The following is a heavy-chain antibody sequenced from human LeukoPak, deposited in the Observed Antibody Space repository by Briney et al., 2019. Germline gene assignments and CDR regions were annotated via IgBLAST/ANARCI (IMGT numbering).Heavy chain of an antibody. Sequence: GSPRPSCWASGITFSSYRIARGRQTPGEGVVWVSRINGDGSSTIYADSVKGRFTISRDNAKNTVYLQMTSLRAEDTAVYYCARDQAVGSTRDSWGQGTLVTVSS. CDR3: ARDQAVGSTRDS. D-gene: IGHD1-26*01. CDR2: INGDGSST. CDR1: GITFSSYR. V-gene: IGHV3-74*01. J-gene: IGHJ4*02.